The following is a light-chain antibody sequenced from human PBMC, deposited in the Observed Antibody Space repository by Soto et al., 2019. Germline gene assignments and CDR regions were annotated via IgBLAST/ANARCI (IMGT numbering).Light chain of an antibody. CDR1: QGISKH. Sequence: DIQMSQSPSAKSAAVGDRVTMTCRASQGISKHLAWFQQRPGKVPKRLIYATSCLESGVPARFSGSGSGTEFTLTISSLQPEDLGTYYCLQYTSYPWTFGQGTKVDI. J-gene: IGKJ1*01. CDR2: ATS. CDR3: LQYTSYPWT. V-gene: IGKV1-17*03.